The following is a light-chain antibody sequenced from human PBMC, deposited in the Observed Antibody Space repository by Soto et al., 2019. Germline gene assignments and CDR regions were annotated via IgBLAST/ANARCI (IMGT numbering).Light chain of an antibody. CDR2: DVS. CDR3: SSYTSSTLYV. Sequence: CVRPRAASGSGAAGEASSISCPGTSSDVGGYNYVSWYQQHPGKAPKLMIYDVSNRPSGVSNRFSGSKSGNTASLTISGLQAQDEADYYCSSYTSSTLYVFGTGTKVTVL. CDR1: SSDVGGYNY. J-gene: IGLJ1*01. V-gene: IGLV2-14*01.